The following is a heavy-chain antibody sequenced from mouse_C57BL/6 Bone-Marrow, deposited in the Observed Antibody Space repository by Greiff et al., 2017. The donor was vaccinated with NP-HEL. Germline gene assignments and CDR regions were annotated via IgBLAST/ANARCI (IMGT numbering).Heavy chain of an antibody. CDR3: ARQLRLRYFDV. CDR2: IHPNSGST. J-gene: IGHJ1*03. CDR1: GYTFTSYW. Sequence: QVQLQQPGAELVKPGASVKLSCKASGYTFTSYWMHWVKQRPGQGLEWIGMIHPNSGSTNYNEKFKSKATLTVDKSSSTAYMQLSSLTSEDSAVYYCARQLRLRYFDVRGTGTTVTVSS. D-gene: IGHD3-2*02. V-gene: IGHV1-64*01.